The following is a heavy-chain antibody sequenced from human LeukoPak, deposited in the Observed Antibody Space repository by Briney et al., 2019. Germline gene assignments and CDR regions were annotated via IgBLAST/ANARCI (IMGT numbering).Heavy chain of an antibody. D-gene: IGHD6-19*01. V-gene: IGHV4-61*05. Sequence: PSETLSLTCTVSGGSISSSSYYWGWIRQPPGKGLEWIGYIYYSGSTNYNPSLKSRVTISVDTSKNQFSLKLSSVTAADTAVYYCARGSIAVAVAADYWGQGTLVTVSS. CDR1: GGSISSSSYY. CDR2: IYYSGST. J-gene: IGHJ4*02. CDR3: ARGSIAVAVAADY.